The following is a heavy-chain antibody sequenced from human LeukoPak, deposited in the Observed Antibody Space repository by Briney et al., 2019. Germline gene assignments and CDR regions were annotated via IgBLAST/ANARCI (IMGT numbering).Heavy chain of an antibody. Sequence: SVKVSCKASGGTFSSYAISWVRQAPGQGLEWMGGIIPIFGTANYAQKFQGRVTMTTDTSTSTAYMELRSLRSDDTAVYYCTRDLGQWLLQGIFFDYWGQGTLVTVSS. CDR1: GGTFSSYA. V-gene: IGHV1-69*05. CDR2: IIPIFGTA. D-gene: IGHD5-12*01. CDR3: TRDLGQWLLQGIFFDY. J-gene: IGHJ4*02.